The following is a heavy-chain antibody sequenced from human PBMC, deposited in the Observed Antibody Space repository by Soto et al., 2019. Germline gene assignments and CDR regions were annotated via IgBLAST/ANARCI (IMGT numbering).Heavy chain of an antibody. V-gene: IGHV6-1*01. J-gene: IGHJ6*02. CDR3: ARVPPAGTWYYYGMDV. Sequence: QSQTLSLTCAISGDSVSSNSAAWNWIRQSPSRGLEWLGRTYYRSKWYNDYAVSVKSRITINPDTSKNQFSLQLNSVTPEDTAVYYCARVPPAGTWYYYGMDVWGQGTTVTVSS. D-gene: IGHD6-19*01. CDR1: GDSVSSNSAA. CDR2: TYYRSKWYN.